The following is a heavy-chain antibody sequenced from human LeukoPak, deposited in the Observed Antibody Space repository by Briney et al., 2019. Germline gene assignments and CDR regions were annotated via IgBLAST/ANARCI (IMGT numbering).Heavy chain of an antibody. D-gene: IGHD5-18*01. CDR1: GFTFSTYW. Sequence: GGSLRLSCAASGFTFSTYWMHWVRQAPGKGLVWVSRINTDGSSTSYAYSVKGRFTISRDNAKNTLYLQMSSLRAEDTAVYYCARDSDTAMFDYWGQGTLVTVSS. J-gene: IGHJ4*02. V-gene: IGHV3-74*01. CDR3: ARDSDTAMFDY. CDR2: INTDGSST.